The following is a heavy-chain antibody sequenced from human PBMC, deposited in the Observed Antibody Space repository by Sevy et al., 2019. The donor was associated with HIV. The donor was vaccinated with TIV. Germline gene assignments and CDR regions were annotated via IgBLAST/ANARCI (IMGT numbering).Heavy chain of an antibody. D-gene: IGHD6-19*01. CDR3: ARATGTQVAGLYYFDY. Sequence: SETLSLTCAVSGYSISSDYYWGWIRQPPGKGLESIGSIYHSGYSYYNPSLKSRVTISVDTSKNQFSQKLSSVTAADTAVYYCARATGTQVAGLYYFDYWGQGTLVTVSS. CDR2: IYHSGYS. J-gene: IGHJ4*02. V-gene: IGHV4-38-2*01. CDR1: GYSISSDYY.